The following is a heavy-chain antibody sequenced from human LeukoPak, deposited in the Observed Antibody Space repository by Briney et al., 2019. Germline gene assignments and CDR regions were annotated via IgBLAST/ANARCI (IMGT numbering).Heavy chain of an antibody. CDR2: INHSGST. D-gene: IGHD6-19*01. CDR1: GGSFSGYY. CDR3: ARVQISGWYGVYYYYGMDV. J-gene: IGHJ6*04. V-gene: IGHV4-34*01. Sequence: PSETLSLTCAVYGGSFSGYYWSLIRQPPGKGLEWIGEINHSGSTNYNPSLKSRVTISVDTSKNQFSLKLSSVTAADTAVYYCARVQISGWYGVYYYYGMDVWGKGTTVTVSS.